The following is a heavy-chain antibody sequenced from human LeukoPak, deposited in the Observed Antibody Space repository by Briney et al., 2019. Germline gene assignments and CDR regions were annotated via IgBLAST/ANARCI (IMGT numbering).Heavy chain of an antibody. D-gene: IGHD5-18*01. J-gene: IGHJ5*02. CDR1: GFTFSSYW. Sequence: PGGSLRLSCAASGFTFSSYWMSWVRQAPGKGLEWVANIKQDGSEKYYVDSVKGRFTISRDNAKNSLYLQMNSLRAEDTAVYYCARGNNRFYSYGYWFEGDWFDPWGQGTLVTVSS. CDR2: IKQDGSEK. CDR3: ARGNNRFYSYGYWFEGDWFDP. V-gene: IGHV3-7*01.